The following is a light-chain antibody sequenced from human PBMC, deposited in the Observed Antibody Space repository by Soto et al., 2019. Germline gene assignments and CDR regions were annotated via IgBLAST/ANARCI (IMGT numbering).Light chain of an antibody. J-gene: IGKJ2*01. Sequence: EIVLTQSPGTLSLSPGERASLSCRATQSVTTTYLAWYQQKPGQAPRLLIYGASIRATGIPDRFSGSGSGTDFTLTISRLEPEDFAVYYCQHYGSSPPNTFGQGPKLEIK. V-gene: IGKV3-20*01. CDR1: QSVTTTY. CDR3: QHYGSSPPNT. CDR2: GAS.